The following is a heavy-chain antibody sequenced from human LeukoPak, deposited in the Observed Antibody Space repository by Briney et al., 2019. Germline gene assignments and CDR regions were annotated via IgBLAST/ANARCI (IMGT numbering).Heavy chain of an antibody. CDR3: ARGAGYSGYDWGFY. CDR2: INHSGST. V-gene: IGHV4-34*01. J-gene: IGHJ4*02. D-gene: IGHD5-12*01. Sequence: KPSETLSLTCAVYGGSFSGYYWSWIRQPPGKGLEWIGEINHSGSTNYNPSLKSRVTISVDTSKNQFSLKLSSVTAADTAVYYCARGAGYSGYDWGFYWGQGTLVTVSS. CDR1: GGSFSGYY.